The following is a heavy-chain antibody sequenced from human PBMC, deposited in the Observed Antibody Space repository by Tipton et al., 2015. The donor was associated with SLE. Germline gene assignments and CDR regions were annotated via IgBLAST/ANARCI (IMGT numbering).Heavy chain of an antibody. CDR2: ISESGNT. CDR3: ARDGGGDMLGF. J-gene: IGHJ4*02. D-gene: IGHD2-21*02. CDR1: GGFIIGFY. Sequence: TLSLTCSVSGGFIIGFYWIWIRQPPGRGLEWIGYISESGNTNYNPSLKSRVTMSVDTSKNQFSLSLTSLTPADTAIYFCARDGGGDMLGFWGQGALVTVSS. V-gene: IGHV4-59*01.